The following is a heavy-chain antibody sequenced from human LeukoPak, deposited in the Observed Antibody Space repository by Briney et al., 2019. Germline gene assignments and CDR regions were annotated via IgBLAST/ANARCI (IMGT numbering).Heavy chain of an antibody. CDR2: IYLSGST. D-gene: IGHD4-11*01. CDR1: GYSISSGYY. CDR3: RRHLTVTTLFDY. V-gene: IGHV4-38-2*01. Sequence: SETLSLTCAVSGYSISSGYYWGWIRQPPGKGLEWIGSIYLSGSTYYNPSLKSRVTISVDTSKNHFSLKLSSVTAADTAVYYCRRHLTVTTLFDYWGQGTLVTVSS. J-gene: IGHJ4*02.